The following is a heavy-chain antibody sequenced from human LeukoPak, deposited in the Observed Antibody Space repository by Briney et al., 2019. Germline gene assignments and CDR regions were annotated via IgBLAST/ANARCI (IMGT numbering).Heavy chain of an antibody. CDR3: ARVSRFYYYMDV. CDR2: IIPIFGTA. CDR1: GGTFSSYA. D-gene: IGHD3-3*01. Sequence: SVKVSCKASGGTFSSYAISWVRQAPGQGLQWMGRIIPIFGTANYAQKLQGRVTITTDESTSTAYMELSSLRSEDTAVYYCARVSRFYYYMDVWGKGTTVTVSS. J-gene: IGHJ6*03. V-gene: IGHV1-69*05.